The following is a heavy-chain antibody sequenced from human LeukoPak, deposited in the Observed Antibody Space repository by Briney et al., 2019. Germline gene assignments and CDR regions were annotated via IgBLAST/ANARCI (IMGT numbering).Heavy chain of an antibody. Sequence: GASVKVSCKASGYTFTSYAMHWVRQAPGQRLEWMGWINAGNGNTKYSQKFQGRVTITRDTSASTAYMELSSLRSEDAAVYYCARSTLPTIFGVVTIRGNWFDPWGQGTLVTVSS. J-gene: IGHJ5*02. D-gene: IGHD3-3*01. CDR1: GYTFTSYA. CDR3: ARSTLPTIFGVVTIRGNWFDP. V-gene: IGHV1-3*01. CDR2: INAGNGNT.